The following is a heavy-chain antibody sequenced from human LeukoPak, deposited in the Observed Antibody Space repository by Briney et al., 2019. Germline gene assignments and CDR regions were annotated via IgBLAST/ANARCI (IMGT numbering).Heavy chain of an antibody. CDR2: ISAYNGNT. J-gene: IGHJ4*02. Sequence: ASVKVSCKASGYTFTSYGISWVRQAPGQGLEWMGWISAYNGNTNYAQKLQGRVTMTTDTSTSTAYMELRSLRSDDTAVYYWARKGPDYYDQGGYYFDYWGQGTLVTVSS. CDR3: ARKGPDYYDQGGYYFDY. CDR1: GYTFTSYG. V-gene: IGHV1-18*01. D-gene: IGHD3-22*01.